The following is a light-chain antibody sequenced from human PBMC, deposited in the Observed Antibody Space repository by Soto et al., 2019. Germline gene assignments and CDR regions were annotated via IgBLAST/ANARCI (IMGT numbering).Light chain of an antibody. Sequence: EIVLTQSPGTLSLSPGEGTTLSCRASQSVASNYLAWYQQKPGQAPRLLIYGASSRATGIPDRFSGSGSGTDFTPTISRLEPEDFAVYSCQQYGNSPSFGQGTRLEIK. V-gene: IGKV3-20*01. CDR1: QSVASNY. J-gene: IGKJ5*01. CDR3: QQYGNSPS. CDR2: GAS.